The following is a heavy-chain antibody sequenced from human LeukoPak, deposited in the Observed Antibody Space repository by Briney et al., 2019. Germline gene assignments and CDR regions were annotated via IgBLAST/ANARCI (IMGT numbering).Heavy chain of an antibody. CDR2: ISGSGGRT. V-gene: IGHV3-23*01. D-gene: IGHD2-2*01. J-gene: IGHJ4*02. Sequence: QPGGSLRLSCAASGFTFSSYAMSWVRQAPGKGLEWVSAISGSGGRTYYADSVKGRFTISRDNSKNTLYLQMNSLRAEDTAVYYCAKVPCSSTSCYMYYFDYWGQGTLVTVSS. CDR3: AKVPCSSTSCYMYYFDY. CDR1: GFTFSSYA.